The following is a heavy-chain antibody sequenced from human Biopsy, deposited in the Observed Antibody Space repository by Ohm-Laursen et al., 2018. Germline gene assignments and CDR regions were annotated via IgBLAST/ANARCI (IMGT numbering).Heavy chain of an antibody. V-gene: IGHV3-48*01. CDR2: ISTGSHTK. Sequence: GSLRLSCTASGFIFKNYNMHWVRQAPGKGLEWISYISTGSHTKDYADSVAGRFTISRDNAKNFVFLQMNSLSAGDTAMYYCARDRGHYYDKSDYKIGDWVWGHGTLVTVSS. J-gene: IGHJ4*01. D-gene: IGHD3-22*01. CDR3: ARDRGHYYDKSDYKIGDWV. CDR1: GFIFKNYN.